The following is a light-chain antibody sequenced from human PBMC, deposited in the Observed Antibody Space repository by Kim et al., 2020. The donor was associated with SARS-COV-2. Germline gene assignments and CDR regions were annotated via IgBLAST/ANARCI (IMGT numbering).Light chain of an antibody. V-gene: IGLV2-11*03. CDR2: DVI. CDR3: CSYAGTYTWV. Sequence: GQSGTISCPGTSSDVGAYAYVSWYQQHPGEAPLLIIHDVIKRTSGVPDRFSGSKSGNTASLTISGLQAEDEADYYCCSYAGTYTWVFGGGTKVTVL. J-gene: IGLJ3*02. CDR1: SSDVGAYAY.